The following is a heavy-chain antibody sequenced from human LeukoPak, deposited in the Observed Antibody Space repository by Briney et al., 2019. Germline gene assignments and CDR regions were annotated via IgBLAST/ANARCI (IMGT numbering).Heavy chain of an antibody. Sequence: GASVKVSCKASGYTFTSYGISWVRQAPGQGLEWMGWITAYNGNANYAQKLPGRVTMTTDTSTSTAYMELRGLGSDDTAVYYCARDHYGSSWYDAFDIWGQGTMVTVSS. J-gene: IGHJ3*02. CDR2: ITAYNGNA. D-gene: IGHD6-13*01. V-gene: IGHV1-18*01. CDR3: ARDHYGSSWYDAFDI. CDR1: GYTFTSYG.